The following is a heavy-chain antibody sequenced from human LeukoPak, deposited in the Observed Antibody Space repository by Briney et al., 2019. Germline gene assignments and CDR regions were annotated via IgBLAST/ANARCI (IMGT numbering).Heavy chain of an antibody. CDR1: GFTFSNAW. D-gene: IGHD3-10*01. J-gene: IGHJ4*02. Sequence: GGSLRLSCAASGFTFSNAWMSWVRQAPGKGLEWVGRIKSKTDGGTTDYAAPVKGRFTISRDDSKNTLYLQMNSLKTEDTAVYYCTTTHGQGFGELCNWGQGTLATVSS. V-gene: IGHV3-15*01. CDR3: TTTHGQGFGELCN. CDR2: IKSKTDGGTT.